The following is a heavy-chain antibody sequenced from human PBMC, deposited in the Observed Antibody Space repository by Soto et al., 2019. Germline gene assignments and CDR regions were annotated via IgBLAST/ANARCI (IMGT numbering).Heavy chain of an antibody. CDR2: ISYGGNHK. D-gene: IGHD2-8*01. Sequence: QVQLVESGGGVVQPGRSLRLSCSGSGFTFSSFAVHWVRQAPGKGLEWVAFISYGGNHKDYADSVKGRFTISRDNSKNTVYLQMNSLRIGDTAVYYCAADRRSYGDYYSYGMDIWGQGATVTVSS. J-gene: IGHJ6*02. CDR3: AADRRSYGDYYSYGMDI. CDR1: GFTFSSFA. V-gene: IGHV3-30-3*01.